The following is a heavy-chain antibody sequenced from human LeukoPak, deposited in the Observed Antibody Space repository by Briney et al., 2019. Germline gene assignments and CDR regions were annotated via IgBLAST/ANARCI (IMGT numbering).Heavy chain of an antibody. Sequence: GGSLRISCKSCGYSFTFYWISWVRQMPGKGLEWMGRIDPSDSYTNYSPSFQGHVTISADKSISTAYLQWSSLKASDTAMYYCARRDAYCSTTSCRPFDYWGQGTLVTVSS. CDR1: GYSFTFYW. CDR3: ARRDAYCSTTSCRPFDY. J-gene: IGHJ4*02. CDR2: IDPSDSYT. V-gene: IGHV5-10-1*01. D-gene: IGHD2-2*01.